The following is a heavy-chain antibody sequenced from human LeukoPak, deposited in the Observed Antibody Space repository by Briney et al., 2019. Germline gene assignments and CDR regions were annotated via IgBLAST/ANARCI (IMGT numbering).Heavy chain of an antibody. CDR2: IYYSGST. D-gene: IGHD2-2*01. Sequence: SETLSLTCTVSGGSISSSSYYWGWIRQPPGKGLEWIGSIYYSGSTYYNPSLKSRVTISVDTSKNQFSLKLSSVTAADTAVYYCAGTCCLNWFDPWGQGTLVTVSS. J-gene: IGHJ5*02. V-gene: IGHV4-39*01. CDR1: GGSISSSSYY. CDR3: AGTCCLNWFDP.